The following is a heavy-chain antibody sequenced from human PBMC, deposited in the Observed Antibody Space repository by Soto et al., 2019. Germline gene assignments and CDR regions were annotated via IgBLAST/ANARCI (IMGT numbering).Heavy chain of an antibody. CDR2: ISAYNGNT. CDR3: AGDMTTVTTDGMDV. D-gene: IGHD4-17*01. Sequence: QVQLVQSGAEVKKPGASVKVSCKASGYTFPSYGISWVRQAPGQGLEWMGWISAYNGNTNYAQKLQGRATMTTNTSTSTVYREVRSLRTDDTAVYYCAGDMTTVTTDGMDVWGQGTTVTVSS. J-gene: IGHJ6*02. V-gene: IGHV1-18*01. CDR1: GYTFPSYG.